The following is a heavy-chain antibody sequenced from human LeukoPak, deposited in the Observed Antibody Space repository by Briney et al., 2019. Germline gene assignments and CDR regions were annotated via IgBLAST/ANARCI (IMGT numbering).Heavy chain of an antibody. CDR2: INPNTGGA. CDR3: AKGDSSGRRFFDY. CDR1: DYIFTNYY. Sequence: ASVKVSCKASDYIFTNYYVHWVRQAPGQGLEWMGRINPNTGGASYAQKFQGRVTVTSDTSVNTSYMELNSLESDDTAVYYCAKGDSSGRRFFDYWGQGTVVTVSS. D-gene: IGHD6-19*01. V-gene: IGHV1-2*06. J-gene: IGHJ4*02.